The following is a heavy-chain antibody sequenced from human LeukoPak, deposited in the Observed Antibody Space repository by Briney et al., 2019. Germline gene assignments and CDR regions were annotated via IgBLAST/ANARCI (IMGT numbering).Heavy chain of an antibody. CDR3: ARDFYGDDGHHPFDY. CDR1: GGSISNYY. Sequence: SETLSLTCSVSGGSISNYYWNWLRQPAGKGLEWIGRIYASGSTNYNPSLKSRVTISMDKPKNHFSLNLKSVTAADTAFYYCARDFYGDDGHHPFDYWGQGIQVTVSS. D-gene: IGHD2/OR15-2a*01. J-gene: IGHJ4*02. CDR2: IYASGST. V-gene: IGHV4-4*07.